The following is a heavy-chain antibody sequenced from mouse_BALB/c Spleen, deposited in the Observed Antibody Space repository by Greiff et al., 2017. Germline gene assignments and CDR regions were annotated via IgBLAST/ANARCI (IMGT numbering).Heavy chain of an antibody. V-gene: IGHV5-17*02. D-gene: IGHD2-1*01. J-gene: IGHJ3*01. Sequence: EVKLMESGGGLVQPGGSRKLSCAASGFTFSSFGMHWVRQAPEKGLEWVAYISSGSSTIYYADTVKGRFTISRDNPKNTLFLQMTSLRSEDTAMYYCANRNYVGDWFAYWGQGTLVTVSA. CDR2: ISSGSSTI. CDR3: ANRNYVGDWFAY. CDR1: GFTFSSFG.